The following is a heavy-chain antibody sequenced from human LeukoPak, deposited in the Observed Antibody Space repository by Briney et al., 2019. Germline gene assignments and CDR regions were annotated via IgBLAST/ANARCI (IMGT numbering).Heavy chain of an antibody. D-gene: IGHD3-3*01. CDR3: ARDLGITIFGVVIKDAFDI. Sequence: SETLSLTCTVSGGSISSYYWSWIRQPAGKGLEWIGRIYTGGSTNYNPSLKSRVTMSVDTSKNQFSLKLSSVTAADTAVYYCARDLGITIFGVVIKDAFDIWGQGTMVTVSS. J-gene: IGHJ3*02. CDR2: IYTGGST. CDR1: GGSISSYY. V-gene: IGHV4-4*07.